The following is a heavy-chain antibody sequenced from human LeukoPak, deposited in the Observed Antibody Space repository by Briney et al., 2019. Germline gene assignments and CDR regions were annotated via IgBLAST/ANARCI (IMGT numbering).Heavy chain of an antibody. Sequence: SVKVSCKASGGTFSSYAISWVRQAPGHGLEWMGRIIPILGIANYAQKFQGRVTITADKSTSTAYMELSSLRSEDTAVYYCAGSTYYYDSSGYALDYWGQGTLVTVSS. D-gene: IGHD3-22*01. CDR2: IIPILGIA. V-gene: IGHV1-69*04. CDR3: AGSTYYYDSSGYALDY. CDR1: GGTFSSYA. J-gene: IGHJ4*02.